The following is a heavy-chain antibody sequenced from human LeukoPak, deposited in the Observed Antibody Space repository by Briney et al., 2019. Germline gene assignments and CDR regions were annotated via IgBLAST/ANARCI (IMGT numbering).Heavy chain of an antibody. CDR1: GGSISSSSYY. CDR3: ARMADCSSTSCHDY. Sequence: SETLSLTCTVSGGSISSSSYYWGWIRQPPGKGLEWIGTIYYSGNTYYNPSLKSRVTISVDRSKNQFSLKLSSVTAADTAVYYCARMADCSSTSCHDYWGQGTLVTVSS. D-gene: IGHD2-2*01. J-gene: IGHJ4*02. CDR2: IYYSGNT. V-gene: IGHV4-39*07.